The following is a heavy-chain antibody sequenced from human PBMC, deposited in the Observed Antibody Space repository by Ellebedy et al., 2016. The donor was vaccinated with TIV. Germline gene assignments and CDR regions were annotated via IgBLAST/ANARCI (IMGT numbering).Heavy chain of an antibody. D-gene: IGHD6-19*01. J-gene: IGHJ2*01. CDR1: GFSLSNARMG. CDR2: IFSNDEK. V-gene: IGHV2-26*01. CDR3: ARISSSYWYFDL. Sequence: SGPTLVKPTETLTLTCTVSGFSLSNARMGVSWIRQPPGKALEWLAHIFSNDEKSYRTSLKSKLTISKDASKSQVVLTMTNMDPVDTATYYCARISSSYWYFDLWGRGTLVTVSS.